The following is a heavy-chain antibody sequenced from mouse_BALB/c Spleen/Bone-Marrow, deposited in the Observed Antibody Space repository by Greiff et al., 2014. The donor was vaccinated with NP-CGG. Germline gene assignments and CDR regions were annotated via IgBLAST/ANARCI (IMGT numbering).Heavy chain of an antibody. J-gene: IGHJ2*01. D-gene: IGHD2-4*01. CDR2: IYPSDSYT. Sequence: QVQLKESGAELVRPGASVKLSCKASGYTFTSYWINWVKQRPGQGLEWIGNIYPSDSYTNYNQKFKDKATLTVDKSSSTAYVQLSSPAAEDSAVYYCTRTCDYDEGGFDYWGQGTTLTVSS. CDR3: TRTCDYDEGGFDY. CDR1: GYTFTSYW. V-gene: IGHV1-69*02.